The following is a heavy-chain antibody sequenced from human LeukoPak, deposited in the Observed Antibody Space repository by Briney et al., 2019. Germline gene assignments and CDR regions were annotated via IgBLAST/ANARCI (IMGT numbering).Heavy chain of an antibody. J-gene: IGHJ4*02. CDR3: ARESDEYSSSIDY. Sequence: SGGSLRLSCAASGFTFSDYYMSWIRQAPGKGLEWVSYISSSGSTIYYADSVKGRFTISRDNAKNSLYLQMNSLRAEDTAVYYCARESDEYSSSIDYWGQGTLVTVSS. D-gene: IGHD6-6*01. V-gene: IGHV3-11*01. CDR2: ISSSGSTI. CDR1: GFTFSDYY.